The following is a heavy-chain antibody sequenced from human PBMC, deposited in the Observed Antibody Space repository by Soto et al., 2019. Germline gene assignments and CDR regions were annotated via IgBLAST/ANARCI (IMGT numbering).Heavy chain of an antibody. CDR3: ARMAAAGTYYYYGMDV. Sequence: GASVKVSCKASGYTFTGYYMHWVRQAPGQGLGWMGWTNPNSGGTNYAQKFQGWVTMTRDTSISTAYMELSRLRSDDTAVYYCARMAAAGTYYYYGMDVWGQGTTVTVSS. V-gene: IGHV1-2*04. CDR1: GYTFTGYY. CDR2: TNPNSGGT. D-gene: IGHD6-13*01. J-gene: IGHJ6*02.